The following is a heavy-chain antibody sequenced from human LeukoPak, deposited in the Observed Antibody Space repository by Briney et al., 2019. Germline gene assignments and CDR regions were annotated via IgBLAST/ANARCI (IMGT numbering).Heavy chain of an antibody. V-gene: IGHV1-2*02. J-gene: IGHJ4*02. CDR2: INPNSGCT. CDR3: ARNYDGACDY. D-gene: IGHD4-23*01. Sequence: ASVKVSCKAFGYTFTGYFMHWVRQAPGQGPEWMGWINPNSGCTSYAQKFPGRVTMTRDTSISTAYMELSRLRSEDTAVYYCARNYDGACDYWGQGTLVTVSS. CDR1: GYTFTGYF.